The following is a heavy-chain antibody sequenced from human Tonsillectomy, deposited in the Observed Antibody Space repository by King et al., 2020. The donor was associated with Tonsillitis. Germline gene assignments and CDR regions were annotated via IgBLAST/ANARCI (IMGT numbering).Heavy chain of an antibody. Sequence: VQLVESGGGLVQPGGSLRLSCAASGFTFSSYSMNWVRQAPGKGLEWVSYISSSSSTIYYADSVKGRFTISRDNAKNSLYLQMNSLRDEDTAVYYCARGRAAAGPHWYFDLWGRGTLVTVPS. J-gene: IGHJ2*01. V-gene: IGHV3-48*02. CDR3: ARGRAAAGPHWYFDL. CDR1: GFTFSSYS. D-gene: IGHD6-13*01. CDR2: ISSSSSTI.